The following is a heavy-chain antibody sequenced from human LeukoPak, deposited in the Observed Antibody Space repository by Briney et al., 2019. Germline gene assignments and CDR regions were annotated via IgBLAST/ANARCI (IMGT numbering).Heavy chain of an antibody. J-gene: IGHJ4*02. CDR2: IYGGGST. Sequence: GGSLRLSCAATGLSVSSNFMSWVRQAPGKGLEWVSVIYGGGSTYYADSVKGRFTISRDTPKNTLYLQMNSLRVEDTAVYYCASWPAGWYGEDSWGQGTLVTVS. V-gene: IGHV3-53*01. D-gene: IGHD6-19*01. CDR3: ASWPAGWYGEDS. CDR1: GLSVSSNF.